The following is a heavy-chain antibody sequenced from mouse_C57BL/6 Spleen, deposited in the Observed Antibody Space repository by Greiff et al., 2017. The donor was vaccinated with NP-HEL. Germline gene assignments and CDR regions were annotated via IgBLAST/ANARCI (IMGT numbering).Heavy chain of an antibody. Sequence: VKLQQPGAELVKPGASVKLSCEASGYTFTSYWMHWVKQRPGRGLEWIGRIDPNSGGTKYNEKFKSKATLTVDKPSSTAYMQLSSLTSEDSAVYYCARGYNGSRDYAMDYWGKGTSVTVSS. V-gene: IGHV1-72*01. CDR3: ARGYNGSRDYAMDY. J-gene: IGHJ4*01. CDR1: GYTFTSYW. D-gene: IGHD1-1*01. CDR2: IDPNSGGT.